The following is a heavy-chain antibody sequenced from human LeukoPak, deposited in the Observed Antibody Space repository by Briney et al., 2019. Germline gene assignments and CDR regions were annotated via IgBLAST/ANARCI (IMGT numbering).Heavy chain of an antibody. V-gene: IGHV3-30*18. D-gene: IGHD3-22*01. J-gene: IGHJ4*02. Sequence: PGGSLRLSCVTSGFTFSTYAMHWVRQAPGKGLEWVAVISYDGSNEYYADSVKGRFTISRDNSKNTLYLQMNSLRAEDTAVYYCAKRLSSSGYYPPFDYWGQGTLVTVSS. CDR2: ISYDGSNE. CDR3: AKRLSSSGYYPPFDY. CDR1: GFTFSTYA.